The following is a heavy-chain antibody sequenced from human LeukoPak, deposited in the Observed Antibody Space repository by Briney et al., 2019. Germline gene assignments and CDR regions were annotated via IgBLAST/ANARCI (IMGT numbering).Heavy chain of an antibody. D-gene: IGHD6-6*01. Sequence: ASVKVSCKASGGTFSSYAISWVRQAPGQGLEWMGGMIPIFGTANYAQKFQGRVTITTDESTSTAYMELSSLRSEDTAVYHCARSRTHSSSFGRDDFDYWGQGTLVTVSS. CDR1: GGTFSSYA. J-gene: IGHJ4*02. CDR3: ARSRTHSSSFGRDDFDY. CDR2: MIPIFGTA. V-gene: IGHV1-69*05.